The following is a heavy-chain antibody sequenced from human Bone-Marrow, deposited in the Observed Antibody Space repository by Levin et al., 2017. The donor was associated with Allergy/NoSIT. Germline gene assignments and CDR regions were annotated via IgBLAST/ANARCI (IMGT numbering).Heavy chain of an antibody. V-gene: IGHV1-2*02. D-gene: IGHD2-8*01. CDR2: INPNSGGT. J-gene: IGHJ4*02. Sequence: KLGESLKISCKASGYTFTNYYIHWVRQAPGQGLEWMGWINPNSGGTNYAQNFQGRVTLTRDTSIRTAHMELSRLRSDDTAVYYCARGRRMYFCDSWGQGTLVTVSS. CDR1: GYTFTNYY. CDR3: ARGRRMYFCDS.